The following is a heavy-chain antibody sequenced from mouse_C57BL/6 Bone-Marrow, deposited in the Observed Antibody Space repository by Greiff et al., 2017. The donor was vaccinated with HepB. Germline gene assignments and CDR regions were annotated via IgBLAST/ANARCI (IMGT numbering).Heavy chain of an antibody. J-gene: IGHJ4*01. V-gene: IGHV5-12*01. Sequence: DVQLVESGGGLVQPGGSLKLSCAASGFTFSDYYMYWVRQTPEKRLEWVAYISNGGGSTYYPDTVKGRFTISRDNAKNTLYLQMSRLKSEDTAMYYCARRSNFYYAMDYWGQGTSVTVSS. CDR1: GFTFSDYY. CDR3: ARRSNFYYAMDY. CDR2: ISNGGGST. D-gene: IGHD2-5*01.